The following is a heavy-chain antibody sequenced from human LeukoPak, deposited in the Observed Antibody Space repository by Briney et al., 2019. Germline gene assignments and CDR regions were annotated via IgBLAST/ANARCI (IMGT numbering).Heavy chain of an antibody. V-gene: IGHV3-48*02. CDR1: GFTFSSYS. J-gene: IGHJ6*02. CDR2: ISSSSSTM. CDR3: ARDWGYYYYYGMDV. D-gene: IGHD3-16*01. Sequence: GGSLRLSCAASGFTFSSYSMNWVRQAPGKGLEWVSYISSSSSTMYYADSVKGRFTISRDNAKNSLYLQMNSLRDEDTAVYYCARDWGYYYYYGMDVWGQGTTVTVSS.